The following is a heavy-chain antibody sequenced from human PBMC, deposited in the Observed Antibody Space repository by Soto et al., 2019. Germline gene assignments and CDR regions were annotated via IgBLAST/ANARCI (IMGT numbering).Heavy chain of an antibody. V-gene: IGHV1-46*03. CDR1: GYNFTRYY. D-gene: IGHD6-19*01. Sequence: ASLKVSCKASGYNFTRYYMDWVRQAPGQGLEWMGIINPSGGGTSYAQKFQGRVTMTRDTSTSTVYMELSSLRSEDTAVYYCTRGHAVAGFDYWGQGTLVTVS. J-gene: IGHJ4*02. CDR2: INPSGGGT. CDR3: TRGHAVAGFDY.